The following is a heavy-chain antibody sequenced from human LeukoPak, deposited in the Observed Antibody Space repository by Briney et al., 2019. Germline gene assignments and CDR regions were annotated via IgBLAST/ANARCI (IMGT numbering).Heavy chain of an antibody. CDR1: GYSFTSYW. CDR3: ARITVGSGWLAPPDY. J-gene: IGHJ4*02. CDR2: IYPGDSDT. Sequence: GESLKISCKGSGYSFTSYWIGWVRQMPGKGLEWMGIIYPGDSDTRYSPSFQGQVTISADKSISTAYLQWSSLKASDTAMYYCARITVGSGWLAPPDYWGQGTLVTVSS. V-gene: IGHV5-51*01. D-gene: IGHD6-19*01.